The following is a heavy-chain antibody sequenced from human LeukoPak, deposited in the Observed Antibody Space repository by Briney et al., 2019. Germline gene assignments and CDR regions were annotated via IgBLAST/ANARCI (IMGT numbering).Heavy chain of an antibody. V-gene: IGHV1-18*01. CDR2: INTYNGNT. CDR1: GYTFTSYA. D-gene: IGHD2-15*01. CDR3: ARGGSRMVTYGSLDY. Sequence: ASVKVSCKASGYTFTSYAINWVRQAPGQGFEWMGWINTYNGNTNYAQKLQGRVTMTADISTSTAYMELRSLRPDDTAVYHCARGGSRMVTYGSLDYWGQGSLVTVSS. J-gene: IGHJ4*02.